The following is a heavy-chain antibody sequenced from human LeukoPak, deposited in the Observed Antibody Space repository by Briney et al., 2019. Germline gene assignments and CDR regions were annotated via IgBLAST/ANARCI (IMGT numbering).Heavy chain of an antibody. CDR1: GFTFHQYA. CDR3: AKDSRSKYYYYGMDV. V-gene: IGHV3-9*01. CDR2: ISWNSGSI. D-gene: IGHD4-11*01. J-gene: IGHJ6*02. Sequence: GGSLRLSCAASGFTFHQYAIHWVRQVPGKGLEWVSGISWNSGSIGYADSVRGRFTISRDNAKNSVYLQMNSLRAEDTALYYCAKDSRSKYYYYGMDVWGQGTTVTVSS.